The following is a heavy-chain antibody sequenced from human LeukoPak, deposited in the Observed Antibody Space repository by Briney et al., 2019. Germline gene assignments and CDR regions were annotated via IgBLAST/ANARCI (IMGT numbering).Heavy chain of an antibody. Sequence: SETLSLTCTVFGVSISSGGYYWSWIRQHPGKGLEWIGYIYYSGSTYYNPSLKSRVTISVDTSKNQFSLKLSSVTAADTAVYYCARVEYSSSSWFDPWGQGTLVTVSS. V-gene: IGHV4-31*03. CDR2: IYYSGST. J-gene: IGHJ5*02. CDR1: GVSISSGGYY. D-gene: IGHD6-6*01. CDR3: ARVEYSSSSWFDP.